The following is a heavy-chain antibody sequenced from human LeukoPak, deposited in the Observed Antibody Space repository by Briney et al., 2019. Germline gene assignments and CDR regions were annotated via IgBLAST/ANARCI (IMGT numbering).Heavy chain of an antibody. CDR1: GFTFSSYS. V-gene: IGHV3-48*02. CDR3: ARVGTYSSGWYQNWFDP. J-gene: IGHJ5*02. D-gene: IGHD6-19*01. CDR2: ISSSSSTI. Sequence: PGGFLRLSCAASGFTFSSYSMNWVRQAPGKGLEWVSYISSSSSTIYYADSVKGRFTISRDNAKNSLYLQMNSLRDEDTAVYYCARVGTYSSGWYQNWFDPWGQGTLVTVSS.